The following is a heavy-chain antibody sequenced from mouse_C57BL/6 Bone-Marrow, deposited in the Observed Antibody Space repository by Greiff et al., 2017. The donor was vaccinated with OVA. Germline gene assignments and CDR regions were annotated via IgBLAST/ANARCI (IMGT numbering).Heavy chain of an antibody. Sequence: VQRVESGAELARPGASVKLSCKASGYTFTSYGISWVKQRTGQGLEWIGEIYPRSGNTYYNEKFKGKATLTADKSSSTAYMELRSLTSEDSAVYFCARESYFLFAYWGQGTLVTVSA. CDR3: ARESYFLFAY. CDR2: IYPRSGNT. CDR1: GYTFTSYG. V-gene: IGHV1-81*01. J-gene: IGHJ3*01. D-gene: IGHD1-1*01.